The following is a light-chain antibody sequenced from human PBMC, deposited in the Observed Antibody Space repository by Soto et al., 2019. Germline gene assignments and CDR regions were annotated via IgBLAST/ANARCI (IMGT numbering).Light chain of an antibody. J-gene: IGLJ2*01. CDR3: SSYAGSNRVL. CDR2: EVT. Sequence: QSVLTQPPSASGSPGQSVTISCTGTSSDVGGYNYVSWYQQHPGKAPKLMIYEVTKRPSGVPDRFSGTKSANTASLTVSGLQVEDEADYYCSSYAGSNRVLFGGGTQLTVL. CDR1: SSDVGGYNY. V-gene: IGLV2-8*01.